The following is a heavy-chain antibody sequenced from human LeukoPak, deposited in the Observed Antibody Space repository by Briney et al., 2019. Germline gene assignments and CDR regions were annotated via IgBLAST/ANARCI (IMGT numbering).Heavy chain of an antibody. D-gene: IGHD3-22*01. CDR1: GGSISSYY. CDR3: ARDMYYYDSSGYTRDWFDP. CDR2: IYYSGST. J-gene: IGHJ5*02. Sequence: SETLSLTCTVSGGSISSYYWSWIRQSPGKGLEWIGYIYYSGSTNYNPSLKSRVTISVDTSKNQFSLKLSSVAAADTAVYYCARDMYYYDSSGYTRDWFDPWGQGTLVTVSS. V-gene: IGHV4-59*01.